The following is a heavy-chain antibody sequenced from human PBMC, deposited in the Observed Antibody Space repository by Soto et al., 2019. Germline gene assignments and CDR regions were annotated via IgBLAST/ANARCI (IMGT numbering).Heavy chain of an antibody. D-gene: IGHD3-10*01. CDR2: ISAYNGNT. Sequence: GASVKVSCKASGYTFTSYGISWVRQAPGQGLEWMGWISAYNGNTNYAQKLQGRVTMTTDTSTSTAYMELGSLRSDDTAVYYCARGTTYYYGSGSYYLDPFDYWGQGTLVTVSS. CDR1: GYTFTSYG. J-gene: IGHJ4*02. V-gene: IGHV1-18*01. CDR3: ARGTTYYYGSGSYYLDPFDY.